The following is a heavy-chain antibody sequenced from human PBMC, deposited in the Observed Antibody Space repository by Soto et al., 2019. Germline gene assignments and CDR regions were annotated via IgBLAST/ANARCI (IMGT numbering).Heavy chain of an antibody. CDR2: ISGSGDST. CDR1: GFTFSTYA. V-gene: IGHV3-23*01. CDR3: AKGIGGGNSEYFDY. J-gene: IGHJ4*02. D-gene: IGHD6-6*01. Sequence: EVQLLESGGGLVQPGGSLRLSCAASGFTFSTYAMNWVRQAPGKGLEWVSVISGSGDSTYYADSVKGRSTISRDNSKNTLFLQMNSLRAEDTAVYYCAKGIGGGNSEYFDYWGRGTLVTVSS.